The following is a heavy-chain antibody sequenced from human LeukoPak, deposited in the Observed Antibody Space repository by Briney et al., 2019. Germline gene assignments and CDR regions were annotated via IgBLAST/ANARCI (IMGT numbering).Heavy chain of an antibody. CDR2: INPNSGGT. D-gene: IGHD4-23*01. J-gene: IGHJ4*02. CDR1: GYTFTGYY. V-gene: IGHV1-2*02. CDR3: ARVTTTVVTRFDY. Sequence: SSVKVSCKASGYTFTGYYMHWLRQAPGQGLEWMGWINPNSGGTNYAQKFQGRVTMTRDTSISTAYMELSRLRSDDTAVYYCARVTTTVVTRFDYWGQGTLVTVSS.